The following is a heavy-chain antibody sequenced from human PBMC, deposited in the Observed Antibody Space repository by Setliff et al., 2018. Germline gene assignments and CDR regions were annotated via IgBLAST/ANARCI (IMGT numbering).Heavy chain of an antibody. V-gene: IGHV3-49*04. J-gene: IGHJ6*02. CDR1: GFTFGDYA. CDR3: TTDRGFSEWPLYGSLVSHYYGMDV. CDR2: IRGKPSSGTT. D-gene: IGHD3-3*01. Sequence: PGGSLRLSCTTSGFTFGDYAITWVRQAPGKGLEWVGFIRGKPSSGTTEYAASVKGRFTISRDDSKSIAYLQMSSLKTEDTGVYYCTTDRGFSEWPLYGSLVSHYYGMDVWGQGTTVTV.